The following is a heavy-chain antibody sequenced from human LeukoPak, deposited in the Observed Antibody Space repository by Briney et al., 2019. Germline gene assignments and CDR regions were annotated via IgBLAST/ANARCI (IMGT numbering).Heavy chain of an antibody. Sequence: SETLSLTCSVSGASITSSSFYWGWIRQPPGKGLEWIGSIYYSGTTYYNPSLKSRVTVSVDMSKNQFSLKLSSVTAADTAAYYCASQRSGYYFDYWGQGILVTVSS. CDR1: GASITSSSFY. CDR2: IYYSGTT. CDR3: ASQRSGYYFDY. D-gene: IGHD3-3*01. V-gene: IGHV4-39*01. J-gene: IGHJ4*02.